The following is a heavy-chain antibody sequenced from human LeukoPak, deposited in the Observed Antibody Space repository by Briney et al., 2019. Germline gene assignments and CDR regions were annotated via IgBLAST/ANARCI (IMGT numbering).Heavy chain of an antibody. CDR2: VYYTGST. D-gene: IGHD4-23*01. Sequence: SETLSLTCTVSGDSMSSHYWSWIRQPPGKGLEWIGYVYYTGSTNYNPSLKSRVTISVDTSKNQFSLKLNSVTAADTAVYYCARDLDAHYGGGNAFDIWGQGTMVTVSS. CDR3: ARDLDAHYGGGNAFDI. CDR1: GDSMSSHY. J-gene: IGHJ3*02. V-gene: IGHV4-59*11.